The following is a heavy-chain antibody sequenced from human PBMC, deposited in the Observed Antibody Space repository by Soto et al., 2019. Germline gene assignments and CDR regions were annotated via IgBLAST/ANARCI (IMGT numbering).Heavy chain of an antibody. Sequence: RYGVHRVSKEPGKGLEWVAVISYDGRNKYYADSVKVQFTILRDNSKNTLYLQMNRLRAEDTAVYYCAKGLIMITFGGVIASDAFDIWGQWTMVIVSS. CDR3: AKGLIMITFGGVIASDAFDI. V-gene: IGHV3-30*18. J-gene: IGHJ3*02. CDR1: RYG. CDR2: ISYDGRNK. D-gene: IGHD3-16*02.